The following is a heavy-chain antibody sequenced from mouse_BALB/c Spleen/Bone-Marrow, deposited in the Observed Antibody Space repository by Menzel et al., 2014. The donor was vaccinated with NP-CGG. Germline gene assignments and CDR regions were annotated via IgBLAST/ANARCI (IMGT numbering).Heavy chain of an antibody. J-gene: IGHJ3*01. CDR1: GFNIKDTY. D-gene: IGHD1-1*01. V-gene: IGHV14-3*02. Sequence: EVQLQQSGAELVKPGASVKLSCTASGFNIKDTYMHWVKQRPEQGLEWIGRIDPANGNTKYDPKFQGKATITADTSSNTAYLQLGSLTSEDTAVYYCASYYYGSSSFAYWGQGTLVTVSA. CDR3: ASYYYGSSSFAY. CDR2: IDPANGNT.